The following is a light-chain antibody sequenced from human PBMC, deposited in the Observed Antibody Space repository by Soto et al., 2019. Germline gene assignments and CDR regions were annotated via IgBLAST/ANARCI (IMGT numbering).Light chain of an antibody. CDR2: EVN. Sequence: QSALTQPPSASGSPGQAVTISCTGTSSDVGGYKYVSWYQQHPGKAPKLLIYEVNRRPSGVPDRFSGSKSGNTASLTVSGLQAEDEADYYCSSHAGSKTVLFGGGTKLTVL. V-gene: IGLV2-8*01. CDR3: SSHAGSKTVL. J-gene: IGLJ2*01. CDR1: SSDVGGYKY.